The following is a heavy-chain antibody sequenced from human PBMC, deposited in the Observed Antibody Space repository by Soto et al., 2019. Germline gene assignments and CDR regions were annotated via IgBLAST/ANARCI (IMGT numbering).Heavy chain of an antibody. CDR1: GFTFSTYW. Sequence: GGSLRLSCAASGFTFSTYWMSWVRQAPGKGLEWVANIKEDGSEKYYVDSVEGRFTISRDNAKNSLYLQMTSLRAEDTALYYCARGWGYFDSSGFPHLYAMDVWGQGTTVTVSS. V-gene: IGHV3-7*01. J-gene: IGHJ6*02. D-gene: IGHD3-22*01. CDR3: ARGWGYFDSSGFPHLYAMDV. CDR2: IKEDGSEK.